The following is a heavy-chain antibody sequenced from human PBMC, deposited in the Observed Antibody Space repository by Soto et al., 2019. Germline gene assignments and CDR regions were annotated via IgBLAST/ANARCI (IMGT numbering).Heavy chain of an antibody. CDR1: EFTFSNYA. D-gene: IGHD4-17*01. CDR2: ISYDGNNK. V-gene: IGHV3-30*03. CDR3: ARGPSYSDSYFDY. J-gene: IGHJ4*02. Sequence: QVQLVESGRGVAQPGGSLRLSCAASEFTFSNYAMHWVRQAPGKGLQWLAVISYDGNNKYYADSVEGRFTISRDNSKNTVYLQMNSLRLEDTAVYYCARGPSYSDSYFDYWGQGTLVTVSS.